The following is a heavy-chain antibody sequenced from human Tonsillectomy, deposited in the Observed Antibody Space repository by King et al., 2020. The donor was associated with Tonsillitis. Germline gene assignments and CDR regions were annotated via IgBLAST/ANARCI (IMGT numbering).Heavy chain of an antibody. J-gene: IGHJ4*02. V-gene: IGHV4-4*07. CDR1: GGSISSYY. D-gene: IGHD3-10*01. CDR2: IYTSGST. Sequence: QLQESGPGLVKPSETLSLTCTVSGGSISSYYWSWIRQPAGKGLEWIGRIYTSGSTNYNPSLKSRVTMSVDTSKNQFSLKLSSVTAADTAVYYFARDWDYGSGSASLDYWGQGTLVTVSS. CDR3: ARDWDYGSGSASLDY.